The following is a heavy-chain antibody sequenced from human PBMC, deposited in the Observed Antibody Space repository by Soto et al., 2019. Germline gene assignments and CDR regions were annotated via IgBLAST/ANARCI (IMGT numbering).Heavy chain of an antibody. V-gene: IGHV3-48*03. J-gene: IGHJ3*01. D-gene: IGHD3-10*01. CDR1: GLTFSNYE. Sequence: EVQLVESGGGLVLPGGSLRLSCSASGLTFSNYEMNWVRQAPGKGLEWVSYIGRSGTTTYYADSLKGRFTISRDNAKKSLYLQMNSLRADDTDVYYCATRSGGGGAFDFWGQGTMVTVSS. CDR2: IGRSGTTT. CDR3: ATRSGGGGAFDF.